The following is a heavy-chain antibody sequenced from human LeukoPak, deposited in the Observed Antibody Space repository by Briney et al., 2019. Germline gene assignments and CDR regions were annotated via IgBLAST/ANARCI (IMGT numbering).Heavy chain of an antibody. J-gene: IGHJ4*02. CDR2: IKQVGSEQ. CDR1: GFIFSGYW. V-gene: IGHV3-7*01. Sequence: GGSLRLSCAASGFIFSGYWMNWVRQAPGKGLEGVANIKQVGSEQHYVDSVRGRFTISRDNAKNSLYLQMNSLRVEDTAVYYCARDGFVGAADYWGQGTLVTVSS. CDR3: ARDGFVGAADY. D-gene: IGHD6-13*01.